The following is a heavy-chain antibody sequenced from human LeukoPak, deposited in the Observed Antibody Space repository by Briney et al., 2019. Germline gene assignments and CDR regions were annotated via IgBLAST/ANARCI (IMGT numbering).Heavy chain of an antibody. V-gene: IGHV1-2*02. D-gene: IGHD3-16*01. J-gene: IGHJ1*01. CDR2: INPNTGVT. CDR1: GYTFTAYY. Sequence: ASVKVSCKASGYTFTAYYIHWVRQAPGQGLEWMGLINPNTGVTKFAQRFRGRVTMSRDTSISTAYMELNRLTSDDTAVYYCAKDDAWGRFQHWGQGTLVTVSS. CDR3: AKDDAWGRFQH.